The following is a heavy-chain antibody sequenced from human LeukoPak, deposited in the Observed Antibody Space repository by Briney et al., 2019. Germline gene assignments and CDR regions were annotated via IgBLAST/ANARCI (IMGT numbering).Heavy chain of an antibody. J-gene: IGHJ6*03. CDR1: GFTFSNAW. V-gene: IGHV3-15*01. CDR2: IKSKTDGGTT. Sequence: GGSLRLSCAASGFTFSNAWMSWVRQAPGKGLEWVGRIKSKTDGGTTDYAAPVKGRFTISRDDSKNTLYLQMNSLKTEDTAVYYCATEQENYDSSGYYSNYYYYMDVWGKGTMVTVSS. CDR3: ATEQENYDSSGYYSNYYYYMDV. D-gene: IGHD3-22*01.